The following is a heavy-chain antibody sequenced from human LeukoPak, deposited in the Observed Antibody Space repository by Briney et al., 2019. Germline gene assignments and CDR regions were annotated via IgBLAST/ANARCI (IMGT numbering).Heavy chain of an antibody. Sequence: PGGSLRLSCAASGFTFSNYRISWVRQPPGKGLDWVAHINQDGSQTSYVDSVKGRFTISRDNAKNSLYLQMSGLRAEDTAVYYCARDKAEGPTRLDNWGQGTLVTVSS. CDR1: GFTFSNYR. D-gene: IGHD1-26*01. CDR2: INQDGSQT. J-gene: IGHJ4*02. CDR3: ARDKAEGPTRLDN. V-gene: IGHV3-7*01.